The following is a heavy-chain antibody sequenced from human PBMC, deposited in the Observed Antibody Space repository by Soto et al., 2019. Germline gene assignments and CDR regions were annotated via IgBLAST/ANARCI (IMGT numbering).Heavy chain of an antibody. CDR2: ISSTTNYI. Sequence: GGSLRLSCAASGFTFSTYWMSWVRQAPGKGLEWVSSISSTTNYIYYADSMKGRFTVSRDNAKNSVYLDMNSLSAEDTAVYYCARESEDLTSNFDYWGQGTLVTVSS. V-gene: IGHV3-21*01. CDR1: GFTFSTYW. J-gene: IGHJ4*02. CDR3: ARESEDLTSNFDY.